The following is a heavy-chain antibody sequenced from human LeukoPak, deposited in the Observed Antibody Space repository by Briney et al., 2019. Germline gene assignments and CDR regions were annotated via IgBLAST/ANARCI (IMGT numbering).Heavy chain of an antibody. CDR1: GGTFSSYA. CDR2: IIPILGIA. CDR3: ARDRGYSSGWGYNWFDP. V-gene: IGHV1-69*04. J-gene: IGHJ5*02. D-gene: IGHD6-19*01. Sequence: SVKVSCKASGGTFSSYAISWVRQAPGQGLEWMGRIIPILGIANYAQKFQGRVTITADKSTSTAYMELGSLRSEDTAVYYCARDRGYSSGWGYNWFDPWGQGTLVTVSS.